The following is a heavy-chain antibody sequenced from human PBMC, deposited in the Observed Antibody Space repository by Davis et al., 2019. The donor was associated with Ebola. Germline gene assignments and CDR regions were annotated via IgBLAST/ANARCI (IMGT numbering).Heavy chain of an antibody. Sequence: GESLKISCAASGFTFSSYGMHWVRQAPGKGLEWVAVIWYDGSNKYYADSVKGRFTISRDNSKNTLYLQMNSLRAEDTAVYYCAKGSRGHSYGDGYDIWGQGTTVTVSS. D-gene: IGHD5-18*01. CDR1: GFTFSSYG. CDR2: IWYDGSNK. CDR3: AKGSRGHSYGDGYDI. V-gene: IGHV3-33*06. J-gene: IGHJ3*02.